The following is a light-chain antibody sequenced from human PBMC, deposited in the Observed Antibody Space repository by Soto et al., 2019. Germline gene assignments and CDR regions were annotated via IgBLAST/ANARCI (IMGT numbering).Light chain of an antibody. V-gene: IGKV3-15*01. J-gene: IGKJ2*01. CDR3: QQYNNWPPYT. CDR1: QNVSSN. Sequence: EIVMTQSPATLSVSPGERATLSCRASQNVSSNLAWYQQKPGQAPRLLIYGASTRATGIPARFSGSGSGTEFTLTISSLQSEDFAVYYCQQYNNWPPYTLGQGTKLEIK. CDR2: GAS.